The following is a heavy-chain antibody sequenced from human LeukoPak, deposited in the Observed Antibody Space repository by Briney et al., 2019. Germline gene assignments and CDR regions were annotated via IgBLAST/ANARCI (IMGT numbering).Heavy chain of an antibody. Sequence: SETLSLTCTVSGGSISSYYWSWIRQPPGKGLEWIGYIYYSGSTNYNPSLKSRVTISVDTSKNQFSLKLSSVTAADTAVYYCARGNGYNLGTFDYWGQGTLATVAS. J-gene: IGHJ4*02. CDR3: ARGNGYNLGTFDY. D-gene: IGHD5-24*01. CDR1: GGSISSYY. V-gene: IGHV4-59*01. CDR2: IYYSGST.